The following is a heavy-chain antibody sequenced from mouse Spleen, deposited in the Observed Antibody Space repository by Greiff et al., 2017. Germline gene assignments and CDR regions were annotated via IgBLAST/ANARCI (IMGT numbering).Heavy chain of an antibody. V-gene: IGHV1-5*01. Sequence: EVKLVESGTVLARPGASVKMSCKTSGYTFTSYWMHWVKQRPGQGLEWIGAIYPGNSDTSYNQKFKGKAKLTAVTSASTAYMELSSLTNEDSAVYYCTRSFYYGNLAWFAYWGQGTLVTVSA. CDR3: TRSFYYGNLAWFAY. CDR2: IYPGNSDT. CDR1: GYTFTSYW. J-gene: IGHJ3*01. D-gene: IGHD2-1*01.